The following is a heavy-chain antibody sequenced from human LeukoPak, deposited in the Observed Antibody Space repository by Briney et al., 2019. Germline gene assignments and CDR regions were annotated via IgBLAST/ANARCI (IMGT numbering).Heavy chain of an antibody. Sequence: ASVKVSCKASGYILTDYYMHWVRLAPGQGLEWMGLIDPNSSDTNYAQKFQGRVTMTRATSISTVYMELRRLRYDDTAAYYCARGPLEYCSGGTCYSGRNWFDRWGQGTLVAVSS. CDR1: GYILTDYY. V-gene: IGHV1-2*02. D-gene: IGHD2-15*01. J-gene: IGHJ5*02. CDR3: ARGPLEYCSGGTCYSGRNWFDR. CDR2: IDPNSSDT.